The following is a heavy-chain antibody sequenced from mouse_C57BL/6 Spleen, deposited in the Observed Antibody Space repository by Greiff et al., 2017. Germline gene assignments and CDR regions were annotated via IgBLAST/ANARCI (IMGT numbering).Heavy chain of an antibody. J-gene: IGHJ4*01. CDR1: GYAFSSYW. CDR2: IYPGDGDT. V-gene: IGHV1-80*01. Sequence: QVQLKESGAELVKPGASVKISCKASGYAFSSYWMNWVKQRPGKGLEWIGQIYPGDGDTNYNGKFKGKATLTADKSSSTAYMQLSSLTSEDSAVYFCARGRYSTNYYAMDYWGQGTSVTVSS. D-gene: IGHD2-5*01. CDR3: ARGRYSTNYYAMDY.